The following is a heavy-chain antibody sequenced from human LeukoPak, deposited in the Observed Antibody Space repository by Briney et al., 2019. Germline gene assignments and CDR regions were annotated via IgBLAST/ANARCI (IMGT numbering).Heavy chain of an antibody. CDR2: IHTNGGT. V-gene: IGHV4-4*07. J-gene: IGHJ5*02. CDR1: GGSITSYY. D-gene: IGHD6-19*01. Sequence: SETLSLTCTVYGGSITSYYSSWVRQSAGKGLEWIGRIHTNGGTNYNPSLSSRVTLSVDTSKNQLSLKLTSVTAADTALYYCARELAVAGTVTHGFDPWGQGTLVTVSS. CDR3: ARELAVAGTVTHGFDP.